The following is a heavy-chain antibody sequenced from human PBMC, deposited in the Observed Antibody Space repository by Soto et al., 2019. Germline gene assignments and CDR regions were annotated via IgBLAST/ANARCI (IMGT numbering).Heavy chain of an antibody. J-gene: IGHJ3*02. D-gene: IGHD3-22*01. CDR2: IYYSGST. CDR3: ARSYYYDSSGYLSRYPHDAFDI. Sequence: QVQLQESGPGLVKPSETLSLTCTVSGGSISSYYWSWIRQPPGKGLEWIGYIYYSGSTNYNPSLQSRVTISVDTSKNQFSLKLSSVTAADTAVYYCARSYYYDSSGYLSRYPHDAFDIWGQGTMVTVSS. CDR1: GGSISSYY. V-gene: IGHV4-59*08.